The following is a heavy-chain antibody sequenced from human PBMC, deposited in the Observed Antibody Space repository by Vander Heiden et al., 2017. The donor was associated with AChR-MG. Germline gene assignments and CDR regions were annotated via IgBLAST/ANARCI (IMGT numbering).Heavy chain of an antibody. CDR3: AREVDYGGNSGWFDP. CDR2: IYSGGST. D-gene: IGHD4-17*01. Sequence: EVQLVETGGGLIQPGGSLRLPCAASGFTVSSNYMSWVRQAPGKGLEWVSVIYSGGSTYYADSVKCRFTISRDNSKNTLYLQMNSLRAEDTAVYYCAREVDYGGNSGWFDPWGQGTLVTLSS. V-gene: IGHV3-53*02. CDR1: GFTVSSNY. J-gene: IGHJ5*02.